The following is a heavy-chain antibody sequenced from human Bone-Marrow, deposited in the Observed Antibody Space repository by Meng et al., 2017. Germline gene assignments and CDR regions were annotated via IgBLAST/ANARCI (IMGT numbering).Heavy chain of an antibody. CDR3: ARDTKFNYGDYAQMDY. D-gene: IGHD4-17*01. CDR1: GYTFTGYY. Sequence: ASVKVSCKASGYTFTGYYMHWVRQAPGQGLEWMGRINPNSGGTNYAQKFQGRVTMTMDTSISTAYMGLSRLRSDDTAVYYCARDTKFNYGDYAQMDYWGQGTLVTVSS. V-gene: IGHV1-2*06. J-gene: IGHJ4*02. CDR2: INPNSGGT.